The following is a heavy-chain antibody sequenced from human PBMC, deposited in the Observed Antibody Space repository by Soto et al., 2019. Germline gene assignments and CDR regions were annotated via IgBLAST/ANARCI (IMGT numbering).Heavy chain of an antibody. J-gene: IGHJ6*02. CDR3: ARGQHCSSTSCYAGGYYYGMDV. CDR2: IWYDGSNK. V-gene: IGHV3-33*01. Sequence: PGGSLRLSCAASGFTFSSYGMHWVRQAPGKGLEWVAVIWYDGSNKYYADSVKGRFTISRDNSKNTLYLQMNSLRAEDTAVYYCARGQHCSSTSCYAGGYYYGMDVWGQGTTVTVSS. CDR1: GFTFSSYG. D-gene: IGHD2-2*01.